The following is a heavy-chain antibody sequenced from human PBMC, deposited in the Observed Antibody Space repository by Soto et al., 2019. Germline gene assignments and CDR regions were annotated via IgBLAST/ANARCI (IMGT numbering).Heavy chain of an antibody. J-gene: IGHJ4*02. CDR1: GYTFTSYG. CDR2: ISAYNGNT. Sequence: ASVKVPCKASGYTFTSYGISWVRQAPGQGLEWMGWISAYNGNTNYAQKLQGRVTMTTDTSTSAAYMELRSLRSDDTAVYYCARDVGTSITMVRGVIDYWGQGTLVTVSS. CDR3: ARDVGTSITMVRGVIDY. D-gene: IGHD3-10*01. V-gene: IGHV1-18*04.